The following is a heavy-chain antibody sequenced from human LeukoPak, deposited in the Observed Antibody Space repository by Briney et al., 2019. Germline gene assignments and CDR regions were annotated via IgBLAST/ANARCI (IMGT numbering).Heavy chain of an antibody. CDR2: ISGSGAST. V-gene: IGHV3-23*01. D-gene: IGHD2-2*01. CDR1: GFTFSSYA. Sequence: GGTLRLSCAASGFTFSSYAMNWARQAPGKGLEWVSAISGSGASTYYADSVKGRFTISRDNSKNTLYLQMNSLRAEDTAIYYCAKAALRYQLLSSLDYWGQGTLVTVSS. CDR3: AKAALRYQLLSSLDY. J-gene: IGHJ4*02.